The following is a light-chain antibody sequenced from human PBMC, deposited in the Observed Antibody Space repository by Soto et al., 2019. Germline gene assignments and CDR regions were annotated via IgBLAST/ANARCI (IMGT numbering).Light chain of an antibody. CDR3: QQCRNWPLT. V-gene: IGKV3-15*01. CDR1: QNVYNN. CDR2: DAS. Sequence: EIVMTQSPATLSVSPGEGATLSCKASQNVYNNLAWYQQRPGQPPRLLIYDASTRATGISARFSGSGYGTEFTLTISSLQSEDFAVYLCQQCRNWPLTFGGGTKLDIK. J-gene: IGKJ4*01.